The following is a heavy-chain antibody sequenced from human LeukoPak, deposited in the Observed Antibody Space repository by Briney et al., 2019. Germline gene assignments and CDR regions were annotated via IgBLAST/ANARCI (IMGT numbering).Heavy chain of an antibody. D-gene: IGHD3-9*01. CDR3: AVSPTLRYFDWPLSTGGG. CDR1: GGSISGSSYY. CDR2: IYYSGST. V-gene: IGHV4-39*01. J-gene: IGHJ4*02. Sequence: SETLSLTCTVSGGSISGSSYYWGWIRQPPGKGLEWIGSIYYSGSTYYNPSLKSRVTISVDTSKNQFSLKLSSVTAADTAVYYCAVSPTLRYFDWPLSTGGGWGQGTLVTVSS.